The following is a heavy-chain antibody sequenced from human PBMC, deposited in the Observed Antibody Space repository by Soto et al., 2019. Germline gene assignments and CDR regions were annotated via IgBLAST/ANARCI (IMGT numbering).Heavy chain of an antibody. CDR3: ARGEITLLGGMDV. J-gene: IGHJ6*02. Sequence: SETLSLTCPVSGGSFRGYYWGWVRQPPGKGLEWIGEINHSGSSNYHPSLKSRVTISVATSKNQFSLTVNSVTPADTAIYYCARGEITLLGGMDVWGQGTTVTVSS. D-gene: IGHD3-10*01. CDR1: GGSFRGYY. V-gene: IGHV4-34*01. CDR2: INHSGSS.